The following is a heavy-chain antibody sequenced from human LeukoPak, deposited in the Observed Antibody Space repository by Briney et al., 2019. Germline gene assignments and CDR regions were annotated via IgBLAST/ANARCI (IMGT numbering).Heavy chain of an antibody. D-gene: IGHD3-22*01. J-gene: IGHJ4*02. CDR1: GYTLTELS. V-gene: IGHV1-24*01. Sequence: ASVKVSCTVSGYTLTELSMHWVRQAPGKGLEWMGGFDPEDGETFYAQKFQGRVTMTEDTSTDTAYMELSSLRSEDTAVYYCATPDYYDGSGYYDLDYWGQGTLVTVSS. CDR3: ATPDYYDGSGYYDLDY. CDR2: FDPEDGET.